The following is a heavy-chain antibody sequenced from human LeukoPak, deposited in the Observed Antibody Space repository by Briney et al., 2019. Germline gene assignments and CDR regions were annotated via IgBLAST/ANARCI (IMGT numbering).Heavy chain of an antibody. D-gene: IGHD3-16*01. Sequence: GGSLRLSCAASGFTFSSYWMNWARQAPGKGLEWVASINHNGNVNYYVDSVKGRFTISRDNAKNSLYLQMSNLRAEDTSVYFCARGGGLDVWGQGATVTVSS. CDR3: ARGGGLDV. CDR1: GFTFSSYW. CDR2: INHNGNVN. V-gene: IGHV3-7*03. J-gene: IGHJ6*02.